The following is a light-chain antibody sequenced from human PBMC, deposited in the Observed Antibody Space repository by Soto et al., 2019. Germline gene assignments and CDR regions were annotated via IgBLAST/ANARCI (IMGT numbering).Light chain of an antibody. Sequence: QSALTQPASVSGSPGQSITISCTGTSSDVGGYDYVSWYQQHPGKAPKLMIYEVTNRPSGGSSRFSGSKSGNTASLTISGLQAEDEADYYCSSYTNSGTLDVVFGGGTKLTVL. CDR2: EVT. CDR3: SSYTNSGTLDVV. V-gene: IGLV2-14*01. CDR1: SSDVGGYDY. J-gene: IGLJ2*01.